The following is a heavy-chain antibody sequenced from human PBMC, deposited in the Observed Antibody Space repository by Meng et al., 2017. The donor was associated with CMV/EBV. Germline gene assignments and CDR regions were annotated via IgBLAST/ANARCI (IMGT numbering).Heavy chain of an antibody. CDR1: GCTFTSYD. CDR3: ARDGGGYCSSTSCQDPYYYYGMDV. CDR2: MNPNSGNT. J-gene: IGHJ6*02. V-gene: IGHV1-8*03. D-gene: IGHD2-2*01. Sequence: ASVKVSCKASGCTFTSYDINWVRQATGQGLEWMGWMNPNSGNTGYAQKFQGRVTITRNTSISTAYMELSSLRSEDTAVYYCARDGGGYCSSTSCQDPYYYYGMDVWGQGTTVTVSS.